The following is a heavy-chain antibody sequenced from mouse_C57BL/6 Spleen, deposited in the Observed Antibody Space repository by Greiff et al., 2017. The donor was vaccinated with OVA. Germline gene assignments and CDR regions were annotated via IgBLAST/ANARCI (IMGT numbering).Heavy chain of an antibody. D-gene: IGHD2-4*01. Sequence: QVQLQQPGTELVKPGASVKLSCKASGYTFTSYWMHWVKQRPGQGLEWIGNINPSNGGTNYNEKFKSKATLTVDKSSSTAYLQLSSLTSEDSAVYYCARRPGGRHYYDYDDAMDYWGQGTSVTVSS. V-gene: IGHV1-53*01. J-gene: IGHJ4*01. CDR3: ARRPGGRHYYDYDDAMDY. CDR1: GYTFTSYW. CDR2: INPSNGGT.